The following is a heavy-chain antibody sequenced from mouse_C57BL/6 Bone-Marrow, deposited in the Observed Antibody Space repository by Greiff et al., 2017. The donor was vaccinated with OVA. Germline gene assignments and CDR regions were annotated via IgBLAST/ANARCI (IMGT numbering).Heavy chain of an antibody. CDR1: GYTFTSYG. CDR3: ARSPTTVVAHYAMDY. Sequence: VMLVESGAELARPGASVKLSCKASGYTFTSYGISWVKQRTGQGLEWIGEIYPRSGNTYYNEKFKGKAKLTADKSSSTAYMELRSLTSEDSAVYFCARSPTTVVAHYAMDYWGQGTSVTVSS. D-gene: IGHD1-1*01. V-gene: IGHV1-81*01. CDR2: IYPRSGNT. J-gene: IGHJ4*01.